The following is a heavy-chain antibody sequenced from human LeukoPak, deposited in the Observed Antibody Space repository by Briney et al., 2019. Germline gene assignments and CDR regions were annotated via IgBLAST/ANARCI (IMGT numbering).Heavy chain of an antibody. CDR3: ARANDYGDPLPRYMDV. CDR2: IYLSGST. J-gene: IGHJ6*03. CDR1: GGSINSRNW. D-gene: IGHD4-17*01. V-gene: IGHV4-4*02. Sequence: SGTLSLTCAVSGGSINSRNWWSWVRQPPGKGLEWIGEIYLSGSTNYNPSLKSRVTISVDKSKNQFSLKLTSVTAADTAVYYCARANDYGDPLPRYMDVWGKGTTVTVSS.